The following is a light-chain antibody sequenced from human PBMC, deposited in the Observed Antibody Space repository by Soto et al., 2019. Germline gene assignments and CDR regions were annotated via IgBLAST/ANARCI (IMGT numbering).Light chain of an antibody. CDR3: TSWTTSTTMI. Sequence: QSALTQPASVSGSPGQSITISFTGTSSDIGAYNYVSWYQQHPGKAPKLMIYDANIRPSGVSNRFSGSKSGNTASLTISGLQAEDEADYYCTSWTTSTTMIFGGGTKVTVL. CDR2: DAN. J-gene: IGLJ2*01. CDR1: SSDIGAYNY. V-gene: IGLV2-14*03.